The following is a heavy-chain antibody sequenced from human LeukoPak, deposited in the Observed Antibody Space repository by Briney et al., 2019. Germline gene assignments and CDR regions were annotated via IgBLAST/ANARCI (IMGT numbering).Heavy chain of an antibody. CDR1: GFTFSSYG. Sequence: PGGSLRLSCAASGFTFSSYGMHWVRQAPGKGLEWVTVISYDGSNRYYADSVKGRFAISRDNSKNTLYLQMNSLRAEDTAVYYCARAYSSGWQDYWGQGTLVTVSS. CDR2: ISYDGSNR. CDR3: ARAYSSGWQDY. J-gene: IGHJ4*02. D-gene: IGHD6-19*01. V-gene: IGHV3-30*03.